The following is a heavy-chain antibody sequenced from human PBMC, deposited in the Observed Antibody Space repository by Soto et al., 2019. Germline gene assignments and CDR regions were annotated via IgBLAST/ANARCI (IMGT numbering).Heavy chain of an antibody. J-gene: IGHJ6*02. CDR3: ARAPAGDYTLYHYYTMDV. Sequence: QVQLVASGGGVVQPGTSLRLSCEASGFTFSDHAMHWVRQAPGKGLEWVAVVWFDGGNKFYTDSVKGRFTISRDNSKNTLFLQVNSLRVVDTAVYYCARAPAGDYTLYHYYTMDVWGQGTPVTVSS. V-gene: IGHV3-33*01. CDR1: GFTFSDHA. CDR2: VWFDGGNK. D-gene: IGHD4-17*01.